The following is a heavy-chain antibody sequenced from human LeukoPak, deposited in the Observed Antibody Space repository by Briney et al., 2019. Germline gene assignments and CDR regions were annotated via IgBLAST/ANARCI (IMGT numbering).Heavy chain of an antibody. J-gene: IGHJ4*02. CDR3: ARLSPYYYDSSGSSIDY. D-gene: IGHD3-22*01. V-gene: IGHV3-21*01. CDR2: ISSSSSYI. CDR1: GFTFSSYS. Sequence: GGSLRLSCAASGFTFSSYSMNWVRQAPGKGLEWVSSISSSSSYIYYADSVKGRFTISRDNAKNSLYLRMNSLRAEDTAVYYCARLSPYYYDSSGSSIDYWGQGTLVTVSS.